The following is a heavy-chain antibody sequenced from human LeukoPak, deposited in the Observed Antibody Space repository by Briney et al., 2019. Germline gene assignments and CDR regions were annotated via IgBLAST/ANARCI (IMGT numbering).Heavy chain of an antibody. J-gene: IGHJ4*02. D-gene: IGHD2-2*01. CDR2: ISTYSGNT. V-gene: IGHV1-18*01. Sequence: ASVKVSCKASGGTFSSYAISWVRQAPGQGLEWMGWISTYSGNTNYAQKLQGRITMTIETSTSTAYMELRSLRSDDTAVYYCARGGCSSSSCHYDYWGQGTLVTVSS. CDR3: ARGGCSSSSCHYDY. CDR1: GGTFSSYA.